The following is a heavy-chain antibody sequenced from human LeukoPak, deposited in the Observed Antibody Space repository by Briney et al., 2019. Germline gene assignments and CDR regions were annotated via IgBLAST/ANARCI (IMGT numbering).Heavy chain of an antibody. CDR2: ISGSGGST. V-gene: IGHV3-23*01. CDR3: AKAPWGDYVPDFDY. Sequence: GGSLRLSCAASGFTFSSYAMSWVRQAPGKGLEWVSAISGSGGSTYYADSVKGRFTISRDSSKNTLYLQMNSLRAEDTAVYYCAKAPWGDYVPDFDYWGQGTLVTVSS. J-gene: IGHJ4*02. D-gene: IGHD4-17*01. CDR1: GFTFSSYA.